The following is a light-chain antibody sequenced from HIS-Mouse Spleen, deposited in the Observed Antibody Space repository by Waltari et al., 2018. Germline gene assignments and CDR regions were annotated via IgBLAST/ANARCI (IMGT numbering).Light chain of an antibody. CDR3: MQGTHLST. J-gene: IGKJ2*01. V-gene: IGKV2-30*02. Sequence: DVVMTQSPLSLPVTLGQPASISCRSSQSLVHSDGNTYLNWFQQRPGQSPRRLIYKVSNRDSGVPDRFSGSGSGTDFTLKISRVEAEDVGVYYFMQGTHLSTFGQGTKLEIK. CDR2: KVS. CDR1: QSLVHSDGNTY.